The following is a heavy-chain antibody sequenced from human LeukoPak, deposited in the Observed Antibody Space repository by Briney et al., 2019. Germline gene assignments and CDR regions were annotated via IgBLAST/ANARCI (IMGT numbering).Heavy chain of an antibody. D-gene: IGHD5-12*01. J-gene: IGHJ5*02. CDR2: FDPEDGET. Sequence: ASVKVSCKVSGYTLTELSMHWVRQAPGKGLEWMGGFDPEDGETIYAQKFQGRVTMTEDTSTDTAYMELSSLRSEDTAVYYCATVGYSGYDSARFDPWGQGTLVTVSS. CDR3: ATVGYSGYDSARFDP. V-gene: IGHV1-24*01. CDR1: GYTLTELS.